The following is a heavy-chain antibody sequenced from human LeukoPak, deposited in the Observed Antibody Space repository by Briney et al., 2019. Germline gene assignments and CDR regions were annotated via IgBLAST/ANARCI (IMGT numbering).Heavy chain of an antibody. D-gene: IGHD3-10*01. Sequence: PGGSLRLSCAASGFTFSNYAIHWVRQAPGKGLEWVADISFDGSNKYYGDSVKGRFGISRDNSQNMVYLQMNSLRAEDTAIYYCTKDWGFRFASGSYCDYWGQGTLVTVST. CDR1: GFTFSNYA. V-gene: IGHV3-30*18. CDR3: TKDWGFRFASGSYCDY. CDR2: ISFDGSNK. J-gene: IGHJ4*02.